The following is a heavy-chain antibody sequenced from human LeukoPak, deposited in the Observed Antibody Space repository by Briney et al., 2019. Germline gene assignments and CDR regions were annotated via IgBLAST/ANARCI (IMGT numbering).Heavy chain of an antibody. D-gene: IGHD6-19*01. CDR1: GYTFTSYG. CDR2: ISAYNGNT. CDR3: ARDEPYSSGWFEVDY. V-gene: IGHV1-18*01. J-gene: IGHJ4*02. Sequence: ASVKVPCKASGYTFTSYGISWVRQAPGQGLEWMGWISAYNGNTNYAQKLQGRVTMTTDTSTSTAYMELRSLRSDDTAVYYCARDEPYSSGWFEVDYWGQGTLVTVSS.